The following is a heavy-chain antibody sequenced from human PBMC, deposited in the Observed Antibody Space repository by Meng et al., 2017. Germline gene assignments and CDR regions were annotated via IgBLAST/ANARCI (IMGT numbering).Heavy chain of an antibody. J-gene: IGHJ4*02. Sequence: QVQLKEPGPGLVKPPGTLSLTCAVSGGSISSSNWWSWVRQPPGKGLEWIGEIYHSGSTNYNPSLKSRVTISVDKSKNQFSLKLSSVTAADTAVYYCARDRGAVAGTNFDYWGQGTLVTVSS. V-gene: IGHV4-4*03. CDR3: ARDRGAVAGTNFDY. D-gene: IGHD6-19*01. CDR2: IYHSGST. CDR1: GGSISSSNW.